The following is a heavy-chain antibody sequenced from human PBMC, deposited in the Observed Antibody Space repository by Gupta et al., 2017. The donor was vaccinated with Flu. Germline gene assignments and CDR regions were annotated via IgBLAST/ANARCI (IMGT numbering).Heavy chain of an antibody. CDR2: ITSTSTYI. CDR3: ARRGNYLGDAFDI. V-gene: IGHV3-21*01. Sequence: LVEXGGGLVKPXGSLRXXXXXXXXXXXXXGMNWVRLAPGKGLEWVSSITSTSTYIYYADSVKGRFTISRDNAKNSLYLQMNSLRAEDTAVYYCARRGNYLGDAFDIWGQGTMVTVSS. D-gene: IGHD1-26*01. CDR1: XXXXXXXG. J-gene: IGHJ3*02.